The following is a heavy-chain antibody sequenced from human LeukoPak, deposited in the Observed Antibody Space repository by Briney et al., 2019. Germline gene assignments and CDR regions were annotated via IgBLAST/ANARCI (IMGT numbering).Heavy chain of an antibody. CDR1: GFTFSSYT. V-gene: IGHV3-7*01. J-gene: IGHJ1*01. Sequence: GGSLRLSCAASGFTFSSYTMSWVRQAPGKGLEWVAHINPDGRDTYYVDSVKGRFTISRDNAQNSMYLQMNSLRVEDTAVYYCTSWGDTTAEYFQRWGQGTLVTVSS. CDR2: INPDGRDT. CDR3: TSWGDTTAEYFQR. D-gene: IGHD2-21*02.